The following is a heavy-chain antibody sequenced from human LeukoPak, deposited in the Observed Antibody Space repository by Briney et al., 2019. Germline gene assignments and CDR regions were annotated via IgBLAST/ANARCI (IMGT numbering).Heavy chain of an antibody. CDR2: ISSSSSYI. CDR3: ARDSSSWYPDAFDI. D-gene: IGHD6-13*01. CDR1: GFTFSSYS. J-gene: IGHJ3*02. V-gene: IGHV3-21*01. Sequence: GGSLRLSCAASGFTFSSYSMNWVRQAPGKGLEWVSSISSSSSYIYYADSVKGRFTISRDNAKNSLYLQMNSLRAEDTAVYYCARDSSSWYPDAFDIWGQGTMVTVSS.